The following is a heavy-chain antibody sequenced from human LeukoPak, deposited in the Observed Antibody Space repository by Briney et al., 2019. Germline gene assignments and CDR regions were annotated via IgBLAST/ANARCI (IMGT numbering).Heavy chain of an antibody. D-gene: IGHD1-1*01. CDR1: GFTVSSNY. CDR3: AKDLNWNDGEDY. V-gene: IGHV3-66*01. Sequence: GGSLRLSCAASGFTVSSNYMSWVRQAPGKGLEWVSVIYSGGSTYYADSVKGRFTISRDNSKNTLYLQMNSLRAEDTAVYYCAKDLNWNDGEDYWGQGTLVTVSS. CDR2: IYSGGST. J-gene: IGHJ4*02.